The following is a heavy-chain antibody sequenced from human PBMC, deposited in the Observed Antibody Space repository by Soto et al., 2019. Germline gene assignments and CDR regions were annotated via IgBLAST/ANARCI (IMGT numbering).Heavy chain of an antibody. Sequence: SETLSLTCAVYGGSFSGYYWSWIRQPPGKGLEWIGEINHSGSTNYNPSLKSRVTISVDTSKNQFSLKLSSVTAADTAVYYFARGGANGSGSYSYYYYGMDVWGQGTTVTVS. J-gene: IGHJ6*02. CDR3: ARGGANGSGSYSYYYYGMDV. CDR1: GGSFSGYY. V-gene: IGHV4-34*01. D-gene: IGHD3-10*01. CDR2: INHSGST.